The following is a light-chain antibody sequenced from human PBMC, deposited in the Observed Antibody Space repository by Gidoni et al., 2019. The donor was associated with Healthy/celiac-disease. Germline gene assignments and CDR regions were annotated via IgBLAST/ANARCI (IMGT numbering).Light chain of an antibody. CDR1: QDISNY. J-gene: IGKJ2*01. V-gene: IGKV1-33*01. CDR3: PEYDNLAHYT. Sequence: DIQMLQSPSSLSASVGDRVTITCQASQDISNYLNWYQQKPGESPKVLINDASNLGTSVPSRFSGKDSWTYFTYNIGRLQCGDMTTYFCPEYDNLAHYTFGQGTKVDIK. CDR2: DAS.